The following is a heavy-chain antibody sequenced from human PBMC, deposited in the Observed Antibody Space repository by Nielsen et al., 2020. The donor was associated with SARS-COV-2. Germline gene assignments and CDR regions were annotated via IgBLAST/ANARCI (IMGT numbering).Heavy chain of an antibody. Sequence: ASVKVSCKASGYTFTSYDINWVRQATGHGLEWMGWMNPNSGNTGYAQKFQGRVTMTRNTSISTAYMELNSLRAEDTAVYYCARDIALFDTAMNQYWGQGTLVTISS. J-gene: IGHJ4*02. CDR3: ARDIALFDTAMNQY. CDR2: MNPNSGNT. D-gene: IGHD5-18*01. CDR1: GYTFTSYD. V-gene: IGHV1-8*01.